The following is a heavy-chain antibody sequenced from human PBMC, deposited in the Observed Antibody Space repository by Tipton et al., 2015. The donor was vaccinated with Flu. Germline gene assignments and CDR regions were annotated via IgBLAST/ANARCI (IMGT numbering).Heavy chain of an antibody. V-gene: IGHV3-21*01. D-gene: IGHD2-21*01. J-gene: IGHJ2*01. CDR3: ARGPTVVKNDLLYWYLDL. CDR2: ISTRGSFL. CDR1: GFTFNNEN. Sequence: SLRLSCEGSGFTFNNENMYWVRQSPVRGLEWVASISTRGSFLFYDDSVKGRFTVSRDNAKNSLYLQMNSLRAEDTAVYYCARGPTVVKNDLLYWYLDLWGRGTRVTVSS.